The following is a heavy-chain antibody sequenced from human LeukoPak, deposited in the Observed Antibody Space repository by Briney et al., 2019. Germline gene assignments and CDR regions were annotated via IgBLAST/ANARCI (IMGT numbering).Heavy chain of an antibody. CDR2: IDPSDSYT. CDR1: GYSFTSYW. J-gene: IGHJ4*02. V-gene: IGHV5-10-1*01. Sequence: GESLKISCKGSGYSFTSYWISWVRQMPGKGLEWMGRIDPSDSYTNYSPSFQGHVTISADKSISTAYLQWSSLKASDTAMYYCARFRSNYRNFDHWGQGTLVTVSS. D-gene: IGHD4-11*01. CDR3: ARFRSNYRNFDH.